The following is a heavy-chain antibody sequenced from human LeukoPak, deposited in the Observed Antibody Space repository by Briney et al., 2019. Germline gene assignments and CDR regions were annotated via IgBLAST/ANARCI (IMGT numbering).Heavy chain of an antibody. D-gene: IGHD4-23*01. V-gene: IGHV3-23*01. Sequence: PGGSLRLSCAASGFTFSSYGMSWVRQAPGKGLEWVSAISGSGGSTYYADSVKGRFTISRDNSKNTLYLQMNSLRAEDTAVYYCAKGGAGGGSSYYYYMDVWGKGTTVTISS. J-gene: IGHJ6*03. CDR3: AKGGAGGGSSYYYYMDV. CDR1: GFTFSSYG. CDR2: ISGSGGST.